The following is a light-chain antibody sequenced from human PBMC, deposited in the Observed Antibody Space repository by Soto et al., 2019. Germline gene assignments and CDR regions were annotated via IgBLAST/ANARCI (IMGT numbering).Light chain of an antibody. CDR3: QQRNNWPRT. CDR1: QSVSNY. J-gene: IGKJ2*01. Sequence: EIVLTQSPATLSLSPGERATLSCRASQSVSNYLGWYQKKPGQAPRLLIYDASNRATGIPARFSGSGSGTDFTPTISSLEPEDFAGYYCQQRNNWPRTFGQGTNLEI. V-gene: IGKV3-11*01. CDR2: DAS.